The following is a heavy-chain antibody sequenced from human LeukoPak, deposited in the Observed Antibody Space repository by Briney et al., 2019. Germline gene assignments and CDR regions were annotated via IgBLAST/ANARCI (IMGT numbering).Heavy chain of an antibody. V-gene: IGHV3-30-3*01. CDR3: ASGDPYSYGSGNDY. CDR2: ISYDGSNK. CDR1: GFTFSSYA. J-gene: IGHJ4*02. D-gene: IGHD5-18*01. Sequence: GGSLRLSCAASGFTFSSYAMRWVRQAPGKGLEWVAVISYDGSNKYYADSVKGRFTISRDNSKNTLYLQMNSLRAEDTAVYYCASGDPYSYGSGNDYWGQGTLVTVSS.